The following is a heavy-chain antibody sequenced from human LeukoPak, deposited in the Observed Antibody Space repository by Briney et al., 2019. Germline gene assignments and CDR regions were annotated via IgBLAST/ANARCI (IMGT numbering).Heavy chain of an antibody. CDR1: GYTFTSYG. Sequence: ASVKVSCKASGYTFTSYGISWVRQAPGQGLEWMGWISAYNGNTNYAQKLQGRVTMTTDTSTSTAYMELRSLRSDDTAVYYCHTPRTILTGYDYDGMDVWGQGTTVTVSS. CDR3: HTPRTILTGYDYDGMDV. D-gene: IGHD3-9*01. J-gene: IGHJ6*02. CDR2: ISAYNGNT. V-gene: IGHV1-18*01.